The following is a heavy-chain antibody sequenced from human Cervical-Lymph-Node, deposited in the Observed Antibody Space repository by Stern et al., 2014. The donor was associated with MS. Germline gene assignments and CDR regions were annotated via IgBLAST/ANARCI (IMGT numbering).Heavy chain of an antibody. V-gene: IGHV3-66*01. CDR3: VRGITRRATAETDMARDY. D-gene: IGHD5-18*01. CDR2: IYSGGST. CDR1: GFTVNSDY. Sequence: EVQLVESGGGLVQPGGSLRLSCAASGFTVNSDYMRWVRQAPGKGLEGVSVIYSGGSTYYADSVQGRFTISRDNAKNTLYLQMNSLRVEDTAVYYCVRGITRRATAETDMARDYWGQGTLVTVS. J-gene: IGHJ4*02.